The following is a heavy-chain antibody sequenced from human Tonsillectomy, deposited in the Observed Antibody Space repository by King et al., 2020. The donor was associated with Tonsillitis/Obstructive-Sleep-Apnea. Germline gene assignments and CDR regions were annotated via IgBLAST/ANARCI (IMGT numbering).Heavy chain of an antibody. D-gene: IGHD3-16*01. CDR2: SIPIFRTA. CDR1: GGTFSSYV. CDR3: ALCPEGDYYYYMDV. J-gene: IGHJ6*03. Sequence: QLVQSGADVKKPGSSVKVSCKASGGTFSSYVISWVRQAPGQGLEWMVGSIPIFRTANYAQKFQGRVTITADEATSTAYMELSSLRSEDTAVYYCALCPEGDYYYYMDVWGKGTTVTVSS. V-gene: IGHV1-69*01.